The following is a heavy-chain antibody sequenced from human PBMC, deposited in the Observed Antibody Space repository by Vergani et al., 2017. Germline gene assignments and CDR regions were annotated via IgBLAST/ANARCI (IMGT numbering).Heavy chain of an antibody. Sequence: QVQLVQSGAEVKKPGASVKVSCKASGYTFPSYYIHWVRQAPGQGLEWMGMINPSGGSTSYAQKFHGRVTMTRDTSTSTVYMELSSLRSDDTAGYYYARTDNSRVGATPGERIFQYWGQGTLVTVSA. CDR2: INPSGGST. CDR1: GYTFPSYY. D-gene: IGHD1-26*01. CDR3: ARTDNSRVGATPGERIFQY. V-gene: IGHV1-46*03. J-gene: IGHJ4*02.